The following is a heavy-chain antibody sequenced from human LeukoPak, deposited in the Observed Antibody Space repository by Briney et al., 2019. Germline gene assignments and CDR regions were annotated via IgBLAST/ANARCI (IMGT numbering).Heavy chain of an antibody. Sequence: GGSLRLSCAASGFTFSSYSMNWVRQAPGKGLVWVSRINSDGITTSYADSVKGRFTISRDNAKNSLFLQMNSLRAEDTAVYYCARVLRYCSGGNCYSGGLGYMDVWGKGTTVTISS. CDR3: ARVLRYCSGGNCYSGGLGYMDV. CDR2: INSDGITT. J-gene: IGHJ6*03. V-gene: IGHV3-74*01. CDR1: GFTFSSYS. D-gene: IGHD2-15*01.